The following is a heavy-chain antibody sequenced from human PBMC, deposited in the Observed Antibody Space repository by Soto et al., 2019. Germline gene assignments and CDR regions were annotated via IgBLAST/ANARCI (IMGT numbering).Heavy chain of an antibody. CDR2: ISSSSSYI. V-gene: IGHV3-21*01. D-gene: IGHD3-10*01. CDR1: GFTFSSYS. CDR3: ARGRGYYYGSGRALAG. Sequence: EVQLVESGGGLVKPGGSLRLSCAASGFTFSSYSMNWVRQAPGKGLEWVSSISSSSSYIYYADSVKGRFTISRDNAKNSLYLQMNSLRAEDTAVYYCARGRGYYYGSGRALAGWGQATLVTVSS. J-gene: IGHJ4*02.